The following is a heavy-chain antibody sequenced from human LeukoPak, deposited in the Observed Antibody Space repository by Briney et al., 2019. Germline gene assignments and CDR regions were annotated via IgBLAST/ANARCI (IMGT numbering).Heavy chain of an antibody. D-gene: IGHD3-3*01. V-gene: IGHV3-48*03. CDR2: LSSSGSTM. CDR3: ARGPHEITIFGETMDV. J-gene: IGHJ6*03. CDR1: GFTFSSYE. Sequence: GGSLRLSCAASGFTFSSYEMNWVRQAPGKGLEWISYLSSSGSTMYYADSVKGRFTISRDNAKNSLYLQMNSLRAEDTAVYYCARGPHEITIFGETMDVWGKGTTVTVSS.